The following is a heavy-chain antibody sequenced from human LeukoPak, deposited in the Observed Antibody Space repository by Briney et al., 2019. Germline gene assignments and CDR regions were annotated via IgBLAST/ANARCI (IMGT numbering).Heavy chain of an antibody. CDR1: GYTFTSYG. J-gene: IGHJ4*02. CDR3: ARADWDYSSGSYYNVAFGDY. V-gene: IGHV1-18*01. CDR2: ISVYNGNT. Sequence: ASVKVSCKASGYTFTSYGISWVRQAPGQGLEWMGWISVYNGNTNYAQKFQGRVTMTTDTSTSTAYMELGSLRSDNTAVYYCARADWDYSSGSYYNVAFGDYWGQGTLVTVSS. D-gene: IGHD3-10*01.